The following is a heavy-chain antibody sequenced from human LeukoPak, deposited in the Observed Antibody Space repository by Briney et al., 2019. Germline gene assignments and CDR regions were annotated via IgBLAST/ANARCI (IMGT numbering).Heavy chain of an antibody. V-gene: IGHV3-20*01. J-gene: IGHJ5*02. CDR1: GLTFDDYG. Sequence: GGSLRLSCAAAGLTFDDYGMSWVRHAPGKGLEWVSGINWNGGSPGYADSVKGRFTISRDHAKNSLYLQMNSLRAEDTALYHCASDNVPTFVVACPPGGGFDPWGQGTLVTVSS. D-gene: IGHD2-15*01. CDR3: ASDNVPTFVVACPPGGGFDP. CDR2: INWNGGSP.